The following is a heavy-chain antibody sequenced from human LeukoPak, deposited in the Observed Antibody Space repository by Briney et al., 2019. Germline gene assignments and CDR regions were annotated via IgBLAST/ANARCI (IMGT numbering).Heavy chain of an antibody. CDR3: GRDPVDSPNFDF. J-gene: IGHJ4*02. D-gene: IGHD3-9*01. CDR1: GLTFSDSY. V-gene: IGHV3-11*01. Sequence: GGSLRLSCAASGLTFSDSYMSWIRQAPGKGLEWVSYISNSGSSKYYADSVKGRFTISRDNAKNSLYLQMNSLRAEDTAVYYCGRDPVDSPNFDFWGQGTLVTVSS. CDR2: ISNSGSSK.